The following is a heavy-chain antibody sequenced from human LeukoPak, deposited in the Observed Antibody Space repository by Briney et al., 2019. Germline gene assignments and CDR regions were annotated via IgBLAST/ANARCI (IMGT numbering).Heavy chain of an antibody. CDR3: ARYIRWYPDAFDI. J-gene: IGHJ3*02. CDR1: GGSISSYY. V-gene: IGHV4-59*01. CDR2: IYYSGST. Sequence: SETLSLTCTVSGGSISSYYWSWIRQPPGKGLEWIGYIYYSGSTNYNPSLKSRVTISVDTSKNQFSLKLSSVTAADTAVYYCARYIRWYPDAFDIWGQGTMVTVSS. D-gene: IGHD6-13*01.